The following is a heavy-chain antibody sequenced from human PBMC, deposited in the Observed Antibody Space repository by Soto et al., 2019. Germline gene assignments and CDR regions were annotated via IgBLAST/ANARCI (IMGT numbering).Heavy chain of an antibody. Sequence: ASVKVSCKASGYTFTGYYMHWVRQAPGQGLEWMGWINPNSGGTNYAQKFQGRVTMTRDTSISTAYMELSRLRSDDTAVYYCARADYVGVPAAIGNYYGMDVWGQGTTVTVSS. J-gene: IGHJ6*02. CDR1: GYTFTGYY. CDR3: ARADYVGVPAAIGNYYGMDV. CDR2: INPNSGGT. D-gene: IGHD2-2*01. V-gene: IGHV1-2*02.